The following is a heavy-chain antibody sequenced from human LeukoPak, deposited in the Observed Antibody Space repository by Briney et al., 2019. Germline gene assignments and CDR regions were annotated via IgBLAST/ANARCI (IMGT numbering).Heavy chain of an antibody. CDR3: ARTGYSSGWYFDY. CDR2: IYYSGST. J-gene: IGHJ4*02. D-gene: IGHD6-19*01. CDR1: GGSISSYY. Sequence: SETLSLTCTVSGGSISSYYWSWIRQPPGKGLEWIGYIYYSGSTNYNPSLKSRVTISVDTSKNQFSLKLSSVTAADTAVYYCARTGYSSGWYFDYWGQGTLVTVSS. V-gene: IGHV4-59*01.